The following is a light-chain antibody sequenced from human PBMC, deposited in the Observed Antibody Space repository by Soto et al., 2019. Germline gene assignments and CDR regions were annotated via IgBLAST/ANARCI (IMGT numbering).Light chain of an antibody. CDR1: QDIRKF. CDR3: QHYDNLPPFT. Sequence: DIQMTQSPSSLSASVGDRVTITCQASQDIRKFLNWYQEKPGRAPKLLIYGASNLETGVPSRFSGSAYRTDLAFTISTLQPEDIATYYCQHYDNLPPFTSCPGTKVAIK. V-gene: IGKV1-33*01. CDR2: GAS. J-gene: IGKJ3*01.